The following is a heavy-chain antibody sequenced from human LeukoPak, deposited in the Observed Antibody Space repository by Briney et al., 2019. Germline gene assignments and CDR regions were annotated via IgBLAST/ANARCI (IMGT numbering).Heavy chain of an antibody. Sequence: PSETLSLTCGVFGVSINDYYWSWIRQSPGKGLQWIGEISHTEGTRYNPSLESRVTMSVGTSENQLSLKLIFVTAADTAVYYCARIRCGHSGSVCYNHWGLGTLVTVSS. CDR3: ARIRCGHSGSVCYNH. D-gene: IGHD3-9*01. CDR1: GVSINDYY. J-gene: IGHJ4*02. V-gene: IGHV4-34*01. CDR2: ISHTEGT.